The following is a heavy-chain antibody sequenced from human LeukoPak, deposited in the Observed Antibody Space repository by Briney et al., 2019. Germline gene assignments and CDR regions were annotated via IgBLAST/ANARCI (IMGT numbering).Heavy chain of an antibody. Sequence: SETLSLTCTVSGGSISSYYWSWIRQPPGKGLEWIGEINHSGSTNYNPSLKSRVTISVDTSKNQFSLKLSSVTAADTAVYYCARHWRGTILGYFQHWGQGTLVTVSS. V-gene: IGHV4-34*01. D-gene: IGHD1/OR15-1a*01. CDR2: INHSGST. CDR3: ARHWRGTILGYFQH. J-gene: IGHJ1*01. CDR1: GGSISSYY.